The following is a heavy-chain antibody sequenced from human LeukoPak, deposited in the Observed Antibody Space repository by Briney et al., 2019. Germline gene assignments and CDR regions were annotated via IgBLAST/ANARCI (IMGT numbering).Heavy chain of an antibody. CDR2: IRYDGSNK. D-gene: IGHD6-13*01. J-gene: IGHJ4*02. CDR1: GFTFSSYG. CDR3: ARDTAAGLYYFDY. Sequence: GGSLRLSCAASGFTFSSYGMHWVRQAPGKGLEWVAFIRYDGSNKYYADSVKGRFTISRDNAKNSLYLQMNSLRAEDTAVYYCARDTAAGLYYFDYWGQGTLVTVSS. V-gene: IGHV3-30*02.